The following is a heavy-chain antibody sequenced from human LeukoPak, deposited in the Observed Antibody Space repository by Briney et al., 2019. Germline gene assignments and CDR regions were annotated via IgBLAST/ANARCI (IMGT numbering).Heavy chain of an antibody. Sequence: SETLSLTCAVSGYSISSGYYWGWLRQPPGKGLEWIGRIYHSGTTFCNSSLKSRLTISVETSKNQFSLKLSSVTTSDTAVYYCARRPSAGAFDIWGQGTMVTVSS. J-gene: IGHJ3*02. CDR1: GYSISSGYY. CDR3: ARRPSAGAFDI. V-gene: IGHV4-38-2*01. CDR2: IYHSGTT.